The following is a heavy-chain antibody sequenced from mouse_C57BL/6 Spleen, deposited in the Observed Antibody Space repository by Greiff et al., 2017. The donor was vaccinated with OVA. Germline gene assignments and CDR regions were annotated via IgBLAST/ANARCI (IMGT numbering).Heavy chain of an antibody. CDR2: IYPSDSET. D-gene: IGHD2-5*01. CDR3: ARSYSNYGAWFAY. J-gene: IGHJ3*01. V-gene: IGHV1-61*01. CDR1: GYTFTSYW. Sequence: QVQLQQPGAELVRPGSSVKLSCKASGYTFTSYWMDWVKQRPGQGLEWIGNIYPSDSETPYNQKFKDKATLTVDKSSSTAYMQLSSLTSEDSAVYYCARSYSNYGAWFAYWGQGTLVTVSA.